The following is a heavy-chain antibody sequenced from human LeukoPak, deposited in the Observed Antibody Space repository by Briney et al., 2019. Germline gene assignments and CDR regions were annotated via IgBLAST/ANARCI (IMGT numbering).Heavy chain of an antibody. CDR3: ARGNSYYGSGYGAFDI. CDR1: GGTFSSYA. D-gene: IGHD3-10*01. Sequence: ASVKVSCKASGGTFSSYAISWVRQAPGQGLEWMGGIIPIFGTANYAQKFQGRVTITADESTSTAYMELSSLRSEDTAVYYCARGNSYYGSGYGAFDIWGQGTMVTVSS. V-gene: IGHV1-69*13. J-gene: IGHJ3*02. CDR2: IIPIFGTA.